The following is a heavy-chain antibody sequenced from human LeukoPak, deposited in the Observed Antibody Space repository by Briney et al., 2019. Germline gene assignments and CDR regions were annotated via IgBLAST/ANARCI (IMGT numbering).Heavy chain of an antibody. CDR2: ISSSGSTI. Sequence: GGSLRLSCAASGFTFSSYEMNWVRQAPGKGLEWVSYISSSGSTIWYADSVKGRFTISRDNAKNSLYLQINNLRAEDTAVYYCVRLNWFDPWGQGTLVTVSS. J-gene: IGHJ5*02. V-gene: IGHV3-48*03. CDR3: VRLNWFDP. CDR1: GFTFSSYE.